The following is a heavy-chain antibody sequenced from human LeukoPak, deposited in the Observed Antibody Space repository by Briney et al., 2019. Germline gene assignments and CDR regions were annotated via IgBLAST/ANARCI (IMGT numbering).Heavy chain of an antibody. J-gene: IGHJ6*02. CDR2: INHSGST. D-gene: IGHD2-2*01. Sequence: PSETLSLTCAVYGGSFSGYYWSWIRQPPGKGLEWIGEINHSGSTNYNPSLKSRVTISVDTSKNQFSLKLSSVTVADTAVYYCARTHIVVVPAARLYYYYGMDVWGQGTTVTVSS. CDR1: GGSFSGYY. V-gene: IGHV4-34*01. CDR3: ARTHIVVVPAARLYYYYGMDV.